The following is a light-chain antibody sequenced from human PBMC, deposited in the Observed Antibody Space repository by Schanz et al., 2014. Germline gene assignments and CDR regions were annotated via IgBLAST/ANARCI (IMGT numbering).Light chain of an antibody. J-gene: IGLJ3*02. V-gene: IGLV2-14*03. CDR3: SSYTSSSSSV. Sequence: QSALTQRASVSGSPGQSITISCTGSSSDIGGYNYVSWYQEYPGKAPKLIIYDVTNRPSGVSNRFSGSKSGNTASLTISGLQAEDEADYYCSSYTSSSSSVFGGGTKLTVL. CDR2: DVT. CDR1: SSDIGGYNY.